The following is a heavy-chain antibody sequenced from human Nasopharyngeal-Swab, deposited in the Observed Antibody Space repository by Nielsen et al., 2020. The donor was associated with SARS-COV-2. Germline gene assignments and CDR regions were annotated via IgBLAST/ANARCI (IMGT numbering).Heavy chain of an antibody. D-gene: IGHD6-13*01. J-gene: IGHJ4*02. CDR2: IKQDGSEK. CDR3: ARAGLSSWHFDY. V-gene: IGHV3-7*01. CDR1: GFAFDDYG. Sequence: GGSLRLSCAASGFAFDDYGMSWVRQAPGKGLEWVANIKQDGSEKYYVDSVKGRFTISRDNAKNSLYLQMNSLRAEDTAVYYCARAGLSSWHFDYWGQGTLVTVSS.